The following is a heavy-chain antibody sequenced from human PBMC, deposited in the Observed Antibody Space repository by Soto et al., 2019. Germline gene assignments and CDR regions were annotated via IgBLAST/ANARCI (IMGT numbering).Heavy chain of an antibody. V-gene: IGHV3-30*04. D-gene: IGHD2-2*03. Sequence: GGSLRLSCAASGFTFSRYAMHWVRQAPGKGLEWVAVISYDGRQKHYVDSVKGRFTISRDVSDNTLYLQMNSLRPEDTAVYYCAKDGYFYGYFFDHWGQGTLVTVSS. CDR2: ISYDGRQK. CDR1: GFTFSRYA. CDR3: AKDGYFYGYFFDH. J-gene: IGHJ4*02.